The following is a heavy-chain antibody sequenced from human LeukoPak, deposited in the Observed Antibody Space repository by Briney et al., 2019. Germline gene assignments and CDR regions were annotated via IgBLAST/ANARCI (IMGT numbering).Heavy chain of an antibody. Sequence: ESGPTLVNPTQTLTLTCTFSGFSLSTSGVGVGWIRQPPGKALQWLALTYWDDEKYYSPSLKSRLSISRDTSRNQVVLTMTNMDPLDTGTYFCAHSYYFGSRSYYNVWFAPWGLGTLVSVSS. CDR1: GFSLSTSGVG. D-gene: IGHD3-10*01. J-gene: IGHJ5*02. V-gene: IGHV2-5*02. CDR2: TYWDDEK. CDR3: AHSYYFGSRSYYNVWFAP.